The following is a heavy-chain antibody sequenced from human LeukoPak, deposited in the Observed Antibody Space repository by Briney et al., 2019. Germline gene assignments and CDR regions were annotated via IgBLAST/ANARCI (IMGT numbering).Heavy chain of an antibody. D-gene: IGHD3-22*01. V-gene: IGHV3-7*01. CDR2: IKQDGRAK. CDR1: GFTFSSYW. J-gene: IGHJ4*02. CDR3: PRVSFSPYYYDSSGAPFDY. Sequence: SSGSLRLYCAASGFTFSSYWMSWVRQAPGKGLEWLANIKQDGRAKYYVDSDRGLFTISRGNAKNSLYLQMKSLRAEDTAVYYCPRVSFSPYYYDSSGAPFDYWGQGTLVTASS.